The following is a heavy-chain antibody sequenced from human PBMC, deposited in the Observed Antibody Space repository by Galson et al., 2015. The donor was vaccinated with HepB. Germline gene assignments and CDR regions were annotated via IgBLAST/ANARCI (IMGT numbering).Heavy chain of an antibody. J-gene: IGHJ4*02. D-gene: IGHD6-19*01. CDR3: TRGGSDWSFDY. CDR2: VKSDGSST. CDR1: GFTFGDYG. Sequence: SLRLSCAASGFTFGDYGMSWFRQAPGKGLVWVSHVKSDGSSTFYADSVKGRFTISRDNAKNTLYLQMNSLRAEDTAVYYCTRGGSDWSFDYWGQGALVTVSS. V-gene: IGHV3-74*01.